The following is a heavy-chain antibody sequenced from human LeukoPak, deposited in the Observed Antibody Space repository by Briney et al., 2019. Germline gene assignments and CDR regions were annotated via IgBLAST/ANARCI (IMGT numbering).Heavy chain of an antibody. CDR2: VNTNTGNP. CDR3: ARVGLPHHYYYMDV. CDR1: GYTFTSHG. Sequence: ASVKVSCKASGYTFTSHGISWVRQAPGQGLEWMGWVNTNTGNPTYAQGFTGRFVFSLDTSVSTAYLQISSLKAEDTAVYYCARVGLPHHYYYMDVWGKGTTVTVSS. D-gene: IGHD3/OR15-3a*01. V-gene: IGHV7-4-1*02. J-gene: IGHJ6*03.